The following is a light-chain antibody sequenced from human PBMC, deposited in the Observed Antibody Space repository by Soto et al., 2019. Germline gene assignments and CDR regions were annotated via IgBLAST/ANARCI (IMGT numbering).Light chain of an antibody. CDR3: AGWDADLRGFV. V-gene: IGLV1-44*01. Sequence: QSVLTQPPSASGTPGQRVSISCSGSSSNIGRDPVNWYQHLPATAPNLLIYENNQRPSGVPDRFSGSKSGTSASLAIRGLQSEDEADYFCAGWDADLRGFVFGTGTKLTVL. CDR2: ENN. CDR1: SSNIGRDP. J-gene: IGLJ1*01.